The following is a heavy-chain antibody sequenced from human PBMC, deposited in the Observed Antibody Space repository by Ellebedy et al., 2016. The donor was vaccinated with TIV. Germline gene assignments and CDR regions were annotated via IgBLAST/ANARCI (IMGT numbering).Heavy chain of an antibody. CDR2: ISSNGGST. CDR1: GFTFSTYG. V-gene: IGHV3-64*04. Sequence: GESLKISCSASGFTFSTYGMHWVRQAPGKGLEYVSAISSNGGSTYYADSVKGRFTISRDNSKNTLYLQMNSLRAEDAAVYYCAKPKYTWNVNDYWGQGTLVTVSS. CDR3: AKPKYTWNVNDY. D-gene: IGHD1-1*01. J-gene: IGHJ4*02.